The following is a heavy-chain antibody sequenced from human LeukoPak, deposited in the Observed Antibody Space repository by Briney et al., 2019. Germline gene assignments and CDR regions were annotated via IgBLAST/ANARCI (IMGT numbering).Heavy chain of an antibody. J-gene: IGHJ4*02. Sequence: GGSLRLSCAASGFTFSSYSMNWVRQAPGKGVEWVSSISSSSSYIYYADSVKGRFTISRDNAKNSLYLQMNSLRAEDTAVYYCARESRDYYDSSGSQGGPSDYWGQGTLVTVSS. V-gene: IGHV3-21*01. CDR2: ISSSSSYI. CDR1: GFTFSSYS. CDR3: ARESRDYYDSSGSQGGPSDY. D-gene: IGHD3-22*01.